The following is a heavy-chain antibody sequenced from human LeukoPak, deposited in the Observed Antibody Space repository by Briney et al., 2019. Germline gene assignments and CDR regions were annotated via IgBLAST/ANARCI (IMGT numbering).Heavy chain of an antibody. J-gene: IGHJ3*02. CDR2: VHYSELT. V-gene: IGHV4-59*01. D-gene: IGHD1-26*01. CDR3: ARDRRRDLLHAFDI. Sequence: PSETLSLTCTVSDGSISNYFWSWIRQPPGKGLEWIAYVHYSELTNYNPSLRSRVTISLDTSKNQFSLKLRSVTAADTAVYYCARDRRRDLLHAFDIWGQGTMITVSS. CDR1: DGSISNYF.